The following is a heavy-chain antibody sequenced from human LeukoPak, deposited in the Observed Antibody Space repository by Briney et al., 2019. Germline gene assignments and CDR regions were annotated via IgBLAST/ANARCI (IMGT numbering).Heavy chain of an antibody. V-gene: IGHV4-34*01. J-gene: IGHJ3*02. CDR2: INHSGST. CDR3: ARSCTSCHTTVDDAFDI. CDR1: GGSFSGYY. Sequence: SETLSLTCAVYGGSFSGYYWSWIRQPPGKGLEWIGEINHSGSTNYNPSLKSRVTISVDTSKNQFSLKLSSVAAADTAVYYCARSCTSCHTTVDDAFDIWGQGTMVTVSS. D-gene: IGHD2-2*02.